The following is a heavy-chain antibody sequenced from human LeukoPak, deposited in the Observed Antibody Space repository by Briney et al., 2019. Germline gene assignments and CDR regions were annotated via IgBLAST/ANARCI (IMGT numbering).Heavy chain of an antibody. V-gene: IGHV1-2*02. Sequence: ASVKVSCKASGYTFTGYYMHWVRQAPGQGLEWMGWINPNSGGTNYAQKFQGRVTMTRDTSISTAYMELSRLRPDDTAVYYCARDRSIAAARSGFDYWGQGTLVTVSS. J-gene: IGHJ4*02. CDR3: ARDRSIAAARSGFDY. CDR1: GYTFTGYY. D-gene: IGHD6-13*01. CDR2: INPNSGGT.